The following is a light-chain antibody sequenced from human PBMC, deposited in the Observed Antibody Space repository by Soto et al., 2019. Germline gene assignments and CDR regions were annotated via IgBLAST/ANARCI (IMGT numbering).Light chain of an antibody. V-gene: IGKV3-20*01. CDR1: QSVNSNY. CDR3: QQYISSFT. CDR2: GTS. Sequence: EIVLTQSPGTLSLSPGERATLSCRASQSVNSNYLAWYQQKPGQAPRLLIDGTSRRATGIPDRFSGSGSGTDFTLTISRLEPEDFAVYHCQQYISSFTFGPGTRLEIK. J-gene: IGKJ5*01.